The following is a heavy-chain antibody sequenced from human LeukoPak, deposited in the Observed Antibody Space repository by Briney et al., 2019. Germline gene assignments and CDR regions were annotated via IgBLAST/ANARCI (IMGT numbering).Heavy chain of an antibody. D-gene: IGHD3-22*01. V-gene: IGHV3-20*04. J-gene: IGHJ4*02. Sequence: GGSLRLYCATSGFTFDESGMSWLRPAPGKGLEGVSNINWNGGSIGYADSEKGRFTISRDNAKNSLYLQMNSLRAEDTAVYYCARASWDYDSTDYWGQGTLVTVSS. CDR3: ARASWDYDSTDY. CDR2: INWNGGSI. CDR1: GFTFDESG.